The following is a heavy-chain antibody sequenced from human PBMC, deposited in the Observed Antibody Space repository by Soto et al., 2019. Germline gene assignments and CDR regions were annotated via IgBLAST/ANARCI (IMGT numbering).Heavy chain of an antibody. CDR3: ARVGGFGATTIDY. V-gene: IGHV4-30-4*01. CDR2: IYYSGST. J-gene: IGHJ4*02. D-gene: IGHD3-10*01. CDR1: GGYIISGDYY. Sequence: SETMCLTCTVSGGYIISGDYYWSWIRKPPGKGLEWIGYIYYSGSTYYNPSLKSRVIISVDTSKNQFSLKLSSVTAADTAVYYCARVGGFGATTIDYWGQGTLVTVSS.